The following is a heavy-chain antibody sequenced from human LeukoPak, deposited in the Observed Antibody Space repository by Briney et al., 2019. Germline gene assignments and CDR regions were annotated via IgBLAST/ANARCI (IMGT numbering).Heavy chain of an antibody. J-gene: IGHJ4*02. V-gene: IGHV1-18*01. CDR2: ISTYTSNS. CDR3: ARTMTTMTTHGELDF. Sequence: ASVKVSCKASGYTFSNYVLTWVRQAPGQGLVWMGRISTYTSNSKYAQKFQDRVTMTTDTSTSTAYMELSNLSSDDTAVYYCARTMTTMTTHGELDFWGQGTLVTVSS. CDR1: GYTFSNYV. D-gene: IGHD4-17*01.